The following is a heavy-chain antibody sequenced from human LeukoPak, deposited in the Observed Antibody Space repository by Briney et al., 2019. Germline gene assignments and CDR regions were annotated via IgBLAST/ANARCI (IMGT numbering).Heavy chain of an antibody. CDR1: GGSFSGYY. CDR2: INHSGST. Sequence: PSETLSLTCAVYGGSFSGYYWSWIRQPPGKGLEWIGEINHSGSTNYNPSLKSRVTISVDTSKNQFSLKLSSVTAADTAVYYCARGYYDILTGHKTDYWGQGTLVTVSS. V-gene: IGHV4-34*01. J-gene: IGHJ4*02. CDR3: ARGYYDILTGHKTDY. D-gene: IGHD3-9*01.